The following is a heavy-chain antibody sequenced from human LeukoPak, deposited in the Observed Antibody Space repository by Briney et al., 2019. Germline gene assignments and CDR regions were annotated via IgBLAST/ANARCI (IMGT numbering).Heavy chain of an antibody. D-gene: IGHD5-18*01. CDR2: IYYSGST. J-gene: IGHJ3*02. CDR1: GGSISSSSYY. CDR3: ARPDQRGYSYGYSAFDI. V-gene: IGHV4-39*01. Sequence: SETLSLTCTVSGGSISSSSYYWDWIRQPPGKGLEWIGSIYYSGSTYYNPSLKSRVTISVDTSKNQFSLKLSSVTAADTAVYYCARPDQRGYSYGYSAFDIWGQGTMVTVSS.